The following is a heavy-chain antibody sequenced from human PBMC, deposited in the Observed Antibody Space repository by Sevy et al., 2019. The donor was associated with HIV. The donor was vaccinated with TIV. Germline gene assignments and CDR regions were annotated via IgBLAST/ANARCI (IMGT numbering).Heavy chain of an antibody. CDR1: GFTFSSYS. J-gene: IGHJ6*02. V-gene: IGHV3-21*01. D-gene: IGHD4-17*01. Sequence: GGSLRLSCAASGFTFSSYSMNWVRQAPGKGLEWVSSISSSSSYIYYADSVKGRFTISRDNAKNSLYLQMNSLRAEDTAVYYCARGGLPDGYYYYGKDVWGQGTTVTVSS. CDR3: ARGGLPDGYYYYGKDV. CDR2: ISSSSSYI.